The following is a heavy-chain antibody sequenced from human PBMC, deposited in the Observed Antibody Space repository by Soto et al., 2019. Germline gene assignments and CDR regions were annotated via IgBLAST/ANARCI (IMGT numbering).Heavy chain of an antibody. CDR2: IYHSGST. Sequence: SETLSLTCAVSGYSISSGYYWGWIRQPPGKGLEWIGSIYHSGSTYYNPSLKSRVTISVDTSKNQFSLKLSSVTAADTAVYYCARDVGCSSTSCYLFWFDPWGQGTLVTVSS. D-gene: IGHD2-2*01. CDR3: ARDVGCSSTSCYLFWFDP. CDR1: GYSISSGYY. V-gene: IGHV4-38-2*02. J-gene: IGHJ5*02.